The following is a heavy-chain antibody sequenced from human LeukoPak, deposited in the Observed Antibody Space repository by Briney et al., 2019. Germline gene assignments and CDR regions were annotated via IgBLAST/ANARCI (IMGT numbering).Heavy chain of an antibody. CDR2: ISSSSSTI. Sequence: GGSLRLSCAASGFTFSSYSMNWVRQAPGKGLEWVSYISSSSSTIYYADSVKGRFTISRDNAKNSLYLQMNGLRDEDTAVYYCARAHKGGYYYYYGMDVWGQGTTVTVSS. CDR1: GFTFSSYS. CDR3: ARAHKGGYYYYYGMDV. V-gene: IGHV3-48*02. J-gene: IGHJ6*02. D-gene: IGHD3-16*01.